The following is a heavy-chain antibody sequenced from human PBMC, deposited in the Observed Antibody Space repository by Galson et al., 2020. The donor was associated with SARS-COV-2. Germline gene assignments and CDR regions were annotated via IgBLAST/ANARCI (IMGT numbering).Heavy chain of an antibody. CDR1: GFTFSSSA. D-gene: IGHD3-16*01. CDR3: AKVQGALVYFDL. Sequence: GESLKVSCAASGFTFSSSAMSWVRQAPGKGLEWLVIISATGDSTYYADSVKGRFTISRDNSKSTLFLQMNSLRAEDTAIYFCAKVQGALVYFDLWGRGTLVAVSS. CDR2: ISATGDST. V-gene: IGHV3-23*01. J-gene: IGHJ2*01.